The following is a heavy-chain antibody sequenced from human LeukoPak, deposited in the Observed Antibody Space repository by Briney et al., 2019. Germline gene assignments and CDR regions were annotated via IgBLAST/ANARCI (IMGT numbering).Heavy chain of an antibody. CDR2: INHSGST. Sequence: SETLSLTCDVYGGSFIGYYWSWIRHPPGKGLEWIAEINHSGSTNYNPSLTSRVTVSVDTSKNQFSLKLLYVTAADTAVYYCARGRHNYYGLWFFEYWGQGTLVTVSS. V-gene: IGHV4-34*01. J-gene: IGHJ4*02. CDR3: ARGRHNYYGLWFFEY. D-gene: IGHD3-10*01. CDR1: GGSFIGYY.